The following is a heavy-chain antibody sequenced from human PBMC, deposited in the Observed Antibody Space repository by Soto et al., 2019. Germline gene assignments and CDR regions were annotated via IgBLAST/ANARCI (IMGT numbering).Heavy chain of an antibody. J-gene: IGHJ6*02. CDR1: GGSISRRSSY. V-gene: IGHV4-39*01. CDR2: IYYSGST. D-gene: IGHD3-9*01. Sequence: SETVSLAGSVSGGSISRRSSYWGWIRQPPGRGLEWIGSIYYSGSTYYTPSLKSRVTISVDTSKNQFSLKLSSVTAADTAVYYCARHYYDILTGYYREGYYGMDVWGQGTTVT. CDR3: ARHYYDILTGYYREGYYGMDV.